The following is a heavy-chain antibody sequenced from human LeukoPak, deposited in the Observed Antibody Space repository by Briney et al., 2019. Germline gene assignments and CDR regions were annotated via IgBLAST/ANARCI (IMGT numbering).Heavy chain of an antibody. J-gene: IGHJ4*02. CDR2: ISYDGSNK. V-gene: IGHV3-30*04. CDR1: GFTFSSYA. CDR3: ARTLSGYDSLYYFDY. Sequence: GGSLRLSCAAPGFTFSSYAMHWVRQAPGKGLEWVAVISYDGSNKYYADSVKGRFTISRDNSKNTLYLQMNSLRAEDTAVYYCARTLSGYDSLYYFDYWGQGTLVTVSS. D-gene: IGHD5-12*01.